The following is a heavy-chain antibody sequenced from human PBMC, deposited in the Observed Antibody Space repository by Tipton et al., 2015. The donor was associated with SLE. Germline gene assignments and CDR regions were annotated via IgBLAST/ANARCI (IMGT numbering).Heavy chain of an antibody. J-gene: IGHJ5*02. Sequence: LRLSCAVYGGSFSGYYWSWIRQPPGKGLGWIGEINHSGSTNYNPSLKSRVTISVDTSKNQFSLKLTSVTAADTAVYYCASRSDHGDWFDPWGQGTLVTVSS. CDR2: INHSGST. D-gene: IGHD1-14*01. V-gene: IGHV4-34*01. CDR1: GGSFSGYY. CDR3: ASRSDHGDWFDP.